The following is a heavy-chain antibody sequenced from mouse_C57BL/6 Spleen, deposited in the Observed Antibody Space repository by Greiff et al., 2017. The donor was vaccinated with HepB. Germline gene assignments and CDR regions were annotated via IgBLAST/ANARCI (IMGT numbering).Heavy chain of an antibody. V-gene: IGHV1-59*01. Sequence: QVQLQQSGAELVRPGPSVKLSCKASGYTFTSYWMHWVKQRPGQGLEWIGVIDPSDSYTNYNQKFKGKATLTVDTSSSTAYMQLSSLTSEDSAVYYCARTYYGNYFDYWGQGTTLTVSS. CDR1: GYTFTSYW. CDR2: IDPSDSYT. CDR3: ARTYYGNYFDY. D-gene: IGHD2-10*01. J-gene: IGHJ2*01.